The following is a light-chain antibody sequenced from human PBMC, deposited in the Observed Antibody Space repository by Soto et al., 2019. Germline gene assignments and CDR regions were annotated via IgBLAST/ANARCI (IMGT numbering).Light chain of an antibody. Sequence: EIVLTQSPGTLSLSPGERATLSCRASQSVSSSYLAWYQQKPGQAPRLLIYGASSRATGIPDRFSGSGSGTDITLTISRLEPEDFAVYYCQQYGSSQEFGQGTKVEIK. CDR2: GAS. J-gene: IGKJ1*01. CDR1: QSVSSSY. V-gene: IGKV3-20*01. CDR3: QQYGSSQE.